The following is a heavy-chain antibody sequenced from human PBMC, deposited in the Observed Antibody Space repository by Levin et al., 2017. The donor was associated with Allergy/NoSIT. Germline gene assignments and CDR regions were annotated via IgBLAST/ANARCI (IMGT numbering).Heavy chain of an antibody. D-gene: IGHD2-8*01. CDR3: TRVFRTPWGEVRQRNGAPDY. Sequence: GGSLRLSCTASGFTFGDYAMSWFRQAPGKGLEWVGFSGSKAYGGTTEYAASVKGRFTISRDDSKSIAYLQMNSLKTEDTAVYYCTRVFRTPWGEVRQRNGAPDYWGQGTLVTVSS. J-gene: IGHJ4*02. V-gene: IGHV3-49*03. CDR1: GFTFGDYA. CDR2: SGSKAYGGTT.